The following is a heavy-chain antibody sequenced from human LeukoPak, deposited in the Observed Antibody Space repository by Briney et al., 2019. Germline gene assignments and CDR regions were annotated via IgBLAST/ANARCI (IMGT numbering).Heavy chain of an antibody. CDR2: INPNSGGT. J-gene: IGHJ5*02. CDR3: AVDCAYYDSSGYLDNNWFDP. Sequence: GASVKVSCKASGYTFAGYYMHWVRQAPGQGLEWMGRINPNSGGTNYAQKFQGRVTMTRDTSISTAYMELSRLRSDDTAVYYCAVDCAYYDSSGYLDNNWFDPWGQGTLVTVSS. V-gene: IGHV1-2*06. CDR1: GYTFAGYY. D-gene: IGHD3-22*01.